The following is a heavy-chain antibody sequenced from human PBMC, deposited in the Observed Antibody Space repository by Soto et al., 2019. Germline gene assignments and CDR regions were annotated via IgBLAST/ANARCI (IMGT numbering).Heavy chain of an antibody. CDR2: INPNSGGT. J-gene: IGHJ6*02. V-gene: IGHV1-2*04. CDR1: GYTFTGYY. CDR3: ARGGGSSCYWRATGFHYYGMDV. Sequence: ASVKVSCKASGYTFTGYYMHWVRQAPGQGLEWMGWINPNSGGTNYAQKFQGWVTMTRDTSISTAYMELSRLRSDDTAVYYCARGGGSSCYWRATGFHYYGMDVWGQGTPVTVYS. D-gene: IGHD6-13*01.